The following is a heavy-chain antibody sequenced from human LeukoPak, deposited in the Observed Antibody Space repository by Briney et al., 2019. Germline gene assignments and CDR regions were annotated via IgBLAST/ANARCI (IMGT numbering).Heavy chain of an antibody. V-gene: IGHV3-15*01. Sequence: GGSLRLSCAASGFTVSDAWMIWVRQVPGQGLEWVAQISSKADGGAPDYAAPLKGRFIVSRDDSENTLILQMNGLKTEDTAVYYCATSGGSHWGQGTLVTVSS. CDR1: GFTVSDAW. J-gene: IGHJ4*02. CDR3: ATSGGSH. CDR2: ISSKADGGAP. D-gene: IGHD2-15*01.